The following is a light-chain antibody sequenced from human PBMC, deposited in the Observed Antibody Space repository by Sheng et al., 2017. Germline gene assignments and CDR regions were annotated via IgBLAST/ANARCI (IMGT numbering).Light chain of an antibody. J-gene: IGKJ4*01. CDR2: GAS. V-gene: IGKV3-20*01. Sequence: EVVLTQSPATISLSPGESATLPCRANESVNSNYLAWYQHRPGLAPRLLISGASTRATGIPDRFSGSGSGTDFTLTISRLEPEDFAVYYCQQYGSSPRLTFGGGTKVEIK. CDR3: QQYGSSPRLT. CDR1: ESVNSNY.